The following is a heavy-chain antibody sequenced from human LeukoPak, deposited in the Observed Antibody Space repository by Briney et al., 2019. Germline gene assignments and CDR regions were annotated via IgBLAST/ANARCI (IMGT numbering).Heavy chain of an antibody. CDR2: ISYDGSNK. D-gene: IGHD1-26*01. CDR1: GFTFSSYA. CDR3: ARREAWLNAFDI. V-gene: IGHV3-30*04. J-gene: IGHJ3*02. Sequence: AGGSLRLSCAASGFTFSSYAMHWVRQAPGKGLEWVAVISYDGSNKYYADSVKGRFTISRDNSKNTLYLQMNSLRAEDTAVYYCARREAWLNAFDIWGQGTMVTVSS.